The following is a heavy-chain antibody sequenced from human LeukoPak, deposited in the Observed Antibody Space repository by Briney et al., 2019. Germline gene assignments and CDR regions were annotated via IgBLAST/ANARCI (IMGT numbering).Heavy chain of an antibody. V-gene: IGHV3-74*01. D-gene: IGHD1-26*01. Sequence: GGSLRLSCGASGFTFSNYWMHWVRQAPGKGLVWVSRINGDGSTTNYADSVKGRFTISRDNDKNTLFLQMNSLRAEDTAVYYCAGGRGSYGLWDSWGQGTLVTVSS. J-gene: IGHJ4*02. CDR2: INGDGSTT. CDR1: GFTFSNYW. CDR3: AGGRGSYGLWDS.